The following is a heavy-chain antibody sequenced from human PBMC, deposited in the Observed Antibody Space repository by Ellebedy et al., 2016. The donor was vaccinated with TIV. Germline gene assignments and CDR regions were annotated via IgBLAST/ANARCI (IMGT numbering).Heavy chain of an antibody. D-gene: IGHD3-10*01. CDR1: GASISGYY. J-gene: IGHJ4*02. CDR2: ISYSGTT. Sequence: MPSETLSLTCTVSGASISGYYWSWIRQTPGKGLEWIGYISYSGTTNNSPSLTCRVSMSLDTSKNQFSLWLNSVTAADTAMYYCARGPRSTVKELGSLDYWGQGTLVAVSS. CDR3: ARGPRSTVKELGSLDY. V-gene: IGHV4-59*01.